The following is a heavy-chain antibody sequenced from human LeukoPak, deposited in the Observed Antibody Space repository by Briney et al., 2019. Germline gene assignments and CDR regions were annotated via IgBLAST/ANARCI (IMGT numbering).Heavy chain of an antibody. Sequence: TASETLSLTCTVSGGSISSYYWSWIRQPPGKGLEWIGYTHYSGSTNYNPSLKSRVTISVDTSKNQFSLKLSSVTAADTAVYYCASQYFYYDSSVASYWGQGTMVTVSS. J-gene: IGHJ3*01. CDR1: GGSISSYY. CDR2: THYSGST. D-gene: IGHD3-22*01. CDR3: ASQYFYYDSSVASY. V-gene: IGHV4-59*12.